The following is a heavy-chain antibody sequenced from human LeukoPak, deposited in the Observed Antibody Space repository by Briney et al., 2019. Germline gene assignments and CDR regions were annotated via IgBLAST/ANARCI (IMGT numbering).Heavy chain of an antibody. Sequence: GGSLRLSCAASGFTFSSHWMTWVRQAPGKGLEWVANMNQDGSERYYVDSVKGRFTISRDNAKNSLYLQMNSLRAEDTAVYYCARDSEYSSSFAFDIWGQGTMVTVSS. CDR1: GFTFSSHW. CDR2: MNQDGSER. CDR3: ARDSEYSSSFAFDI. V-gene: IGHV3-7*01. D-gene: IGHD6-13*01. J-gene: IGHJ3*02.